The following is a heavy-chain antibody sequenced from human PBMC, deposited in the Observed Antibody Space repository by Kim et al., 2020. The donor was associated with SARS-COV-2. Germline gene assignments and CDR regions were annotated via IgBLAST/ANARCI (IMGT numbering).Heavy chain of an antibody. Sequence: SETLSLTCTVSGGSISSYYWSWIRQPPGKGLEWIGYIYYSGSTNYNPSLKSRVTISVDTSKKQFSLKLSSVTAADTAVYYCARDPSGYPNGTYGMDVWGQGTTVTVSS. CDR1: GGSISSYY. CDR2: IYYSGST. J-gene: IGHJ6*02. D-gene: IGHD5-12*01. V-gene: IGHV4-59*01. CDR3: ARDPSGYPNGTYGMDV.